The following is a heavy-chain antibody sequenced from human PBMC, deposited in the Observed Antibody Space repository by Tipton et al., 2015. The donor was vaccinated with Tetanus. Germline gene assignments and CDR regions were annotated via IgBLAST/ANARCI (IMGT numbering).Heavy chain of an antibody. D-gene: IGHD3-22*01. CDR2: INPSGGDA. J-gene: IGHJ4*02. V-gene: IGHV1-46*01. Sequence: QSGPEVKMPGASVRVSCKASGYTFTSFYLHWVRRAPGQGLECMGIINPSGGDARYAQKFQGRITIIRDTSTTTVYMELSSLRSEDTAVYYCARSYYDSSGYLGYWGQGTQVTVSS. CDR1: GYTFTSFY. CDR3: ARSYYDSSGYLGY.